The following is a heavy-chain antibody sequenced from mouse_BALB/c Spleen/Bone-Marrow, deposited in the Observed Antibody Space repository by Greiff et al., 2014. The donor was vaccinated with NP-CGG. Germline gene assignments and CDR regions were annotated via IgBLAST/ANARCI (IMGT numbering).Heavy chain of an antibody. CDR1: GYTFTSYT. J-gene: IGHJ3*01. CDR3: ALSNWDIGGPFAH. D-gene: IGHD4-1*01. CDR2: INPSSGYN. Sequence: QVQLQQSGAELARPGASVKMSCKASGYTFTSYTMHWVKQRPGQGLEWIGYINPSSGYNNYNQKFKDKATMTAKTSSNTTYVQLSSLTSEAAADYYCALSNWDIGGPFAHWGQGTLVTVSS. V-gene: IGHV1-4*01.